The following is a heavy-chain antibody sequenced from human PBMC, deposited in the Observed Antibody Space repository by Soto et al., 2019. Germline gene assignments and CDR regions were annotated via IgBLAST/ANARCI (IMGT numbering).Heavy chain of an antibody. CDR2: IYATGTT. CDR1: GASISGFY. D-gene: IGHD1-1*01. Sequence: SSETLSLTCTVSGASISGFYWSWIRKSAGKGLEWIGRIYATGTTDYNPFLKSRVMMSVDTSKKQFSLKLRSVTAADTAVYYCVRDGTKTLRDWFDPWGQGISVTVSS. J-gene: IGHJ5*02. V-gene: IGHV4-4*07. CDR3: VRDGTKTLRDWFDP.